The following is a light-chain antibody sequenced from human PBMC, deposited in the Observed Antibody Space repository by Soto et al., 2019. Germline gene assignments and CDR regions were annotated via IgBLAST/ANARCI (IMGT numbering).Light chain of an antibody. V-gene: IGKV3-20*01. CDR3: QQYGSSLSLT. Sequence: EIVLTQSPGTLSLSPGERATLSCRASQSVSSSYLAWYQQKPGQAPRLLIYGASSRATGIPDRFSVSGSGTDFTLTISRLEPEDFAVYYCQQYGSSLSLTFGGGTKVEIK. J-gene: IGKJ4*01. CDR1: QSVSSSY. CDR2: GAS.